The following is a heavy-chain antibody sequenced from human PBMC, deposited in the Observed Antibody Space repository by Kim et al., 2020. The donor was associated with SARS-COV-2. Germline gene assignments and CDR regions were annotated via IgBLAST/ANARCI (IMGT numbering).Heavy chain of an antibody. J-gene: IGHJ4*02. CDR3: AGLVAGTYPAFDY. CDR2: IYYSGST. D-gene: IGHD1-7*01. V-gene: IGHV4-39*01. Sequence: SETLSLTCTVSGGSISSSSYYWGWIRQPPGKGLEWIGSIYYSGSTYYNPSLKSRVTISVDTSKNQFSLKLSSVTAADTAVYYCAGLVAGTYPAFDYWGQGTLVTVSS. CDR1: GGSISSSSYY.